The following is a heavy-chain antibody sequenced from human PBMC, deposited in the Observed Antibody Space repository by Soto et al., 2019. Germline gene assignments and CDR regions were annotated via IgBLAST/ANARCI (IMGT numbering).Heavy chain of an antibody. D-gene: IGHD3-10*01. CDR1: GGTFSSYA. V-gene: IGHV1-69*12. CDR2: IIPIFGTA. J-gene: IGHJ5*02. CDR3: ARDTPYGSGSSDWFDP. Sequence: QVQLVQSGAEVKKPGSSVKVSCKASGGTFSSYAISWVRQAPGQGLEWMGGIIPIFGTANYAKKFQGRVTITADESTSTAYMELSSLRSEDTAVYYCARDTPYGSGSSDWFDPWGQGTLVTVSS.